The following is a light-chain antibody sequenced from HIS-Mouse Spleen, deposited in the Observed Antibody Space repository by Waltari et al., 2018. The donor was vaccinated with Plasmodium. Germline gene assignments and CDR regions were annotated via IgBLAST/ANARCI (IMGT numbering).Light chain of an antibody. CDR1: KLGDKY. J-gene: IGLJ2*01. CDR3: QAWDSSTVV. Sequence: SYELTQPPSVSVSPGQTASITCPGDKLGDKYACWYQQKPGQSPVLVIYQGRKRPSGIPGRFSGSTSGNTATLTISGTQAMDEADYYCQAWDSSTVVFGGGTKLTVL. V-gene: IGLV3-1*01. CDR2: QGR.